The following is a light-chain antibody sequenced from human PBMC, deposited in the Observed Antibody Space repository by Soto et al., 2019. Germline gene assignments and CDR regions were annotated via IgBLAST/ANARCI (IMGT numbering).Light chain of an antibody. Sequence: EIVLTQSPGTLSLSPGERATLSCRASQSVRSNFLAWYQQKPGQAPRLLIYGASNRATGIPDRFSGSGSGTDFTLTISRLEPEDFAVYYCQQYGSSITFGQGTRLEIK. V-gene: IGKV3-20*01. J-gene: IGKJ5*01. CDR1: QSVRSNF. CDR3: QQYGSSIT. CDR2: GAS.